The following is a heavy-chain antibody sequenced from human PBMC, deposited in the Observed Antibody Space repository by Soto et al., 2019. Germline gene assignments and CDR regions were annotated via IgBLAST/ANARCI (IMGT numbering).Heavy chain of an antibody. D-gene: IGHD5-12*01. CDR1: GYTLTELS. Sequence: ASVKVSCKVSGYTLTELSMHWVRQAPGKGLEWMGGFDPEDGETIYAQKSQGRVTMTEDTSTDTAYMELSSLRSEDTAVYYCATDPQWLPTTGYFDYWGQGTLVTVSS. CDR3: ATDPQWLPTTGYFDY. J-gene: IGHJ4*02. V-gene: IGHV1-24*01. CDR2: FDPEDGET.